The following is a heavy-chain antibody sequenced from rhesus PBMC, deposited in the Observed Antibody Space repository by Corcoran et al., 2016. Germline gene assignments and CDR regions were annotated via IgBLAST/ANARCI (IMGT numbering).Heavy chain of an antibody. Sequence: QVQLQESGPGLVKPSEILSLTCAVSGGSFSSYWWSWIRQPPGKGLEWIGEINGNSGSTNYNPSLKSRVTISKDASKNQFSLKLSSVTAADTAVYYCARYSSGWFYDYWGQGVLVTVSS. CDR1: GGSFSSYW. CDR2: INGNSGST. J-gene: IGHJ4*01. D-gene: IGHD6-31*01. CDR3: ARYSSGWFYDY. V-gene: IGHV4-80*01.